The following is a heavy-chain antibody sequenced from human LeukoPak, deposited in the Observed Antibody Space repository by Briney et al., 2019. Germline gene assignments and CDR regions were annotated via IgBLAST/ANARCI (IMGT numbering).Heavy chain of an antibody. Sequence: PGGSLRLSCAASGFTFSSYSMNWVRQAPGKGLEWVSSISSSSSYIYYADSVKGRFTISGDNAKNSLYLQMNSLRAEDTAVYYCASSTSWLGWWYFDYWGQGTLVTVSS. J-gene: IGHJ4*02. CDR3: ASSTSWLGWWYFDY. V-gene: IGHV3-21*01. D-gene: IGHD2-2*01. CDR2: ISSSSSYI. CDR1: GFTFSSYS.